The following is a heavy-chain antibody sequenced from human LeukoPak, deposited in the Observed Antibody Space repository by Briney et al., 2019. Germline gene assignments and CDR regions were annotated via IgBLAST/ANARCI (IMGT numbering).Heavy chain of an antibody. CDR2: IKQDGSEK. J-gene: IGHJ6*02. V-gene: IGHV3-7*01. CDR3: ARASYYDSSGYYEGYYYGMDV. Sequence: GGSLRLSCAASGFTFSSYWMSWVRQAPGKGLEWVANIKQDGSEKYYVDSVKGRFTISRDNAKNSLYLQMNSLRAEDTAVYYCARASYYDSSGYYEGYYYGMDVWGQGTTVTVSS. D-gene: IGHD3-22*01. CDR1: GFTFSSYW.